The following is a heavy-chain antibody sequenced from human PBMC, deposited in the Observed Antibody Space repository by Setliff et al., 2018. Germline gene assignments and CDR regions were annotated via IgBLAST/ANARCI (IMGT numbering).Heavy chain of an antibody. CDR1: GGSISSSSYY. CDR3: ERYDSSGYSENYYFDY. D-gene: IGHD3-22*01. Sequence: PSETLSLTCTVSGGSISSSSYYWGWIRQPPGKGLEWMGSIYYSGNTYYSPSLKSRVTMFVDTSKNQFSLMLYSVTAADTAIYYCERYDSSGYSENYYFDYWGQGTLVTVSS. J-gene: IGHJ4*02. V-gene: IGHV4-39*07. CDR2: IYYSGNT.